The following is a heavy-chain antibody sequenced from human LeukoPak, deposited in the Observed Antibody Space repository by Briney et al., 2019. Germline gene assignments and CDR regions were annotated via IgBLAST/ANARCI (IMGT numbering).Heavy chain of an antibody. V-gene: IGHV3-66*01. CDR2: IYSGGST. CDR3: ARINPHDAFDI. J-gene: IGHJ3*02. Sequence: GGSLRLSCAASGFTVSSNYMSWVRQAPGKGLEWVSVIYSGGSTYYADSVKGRFTISRDNSKNTLYLQMNSLRAEDTAVYYCARINPHDAFDIWGQGTMVTASS. CDR1: GFTVSSNY.